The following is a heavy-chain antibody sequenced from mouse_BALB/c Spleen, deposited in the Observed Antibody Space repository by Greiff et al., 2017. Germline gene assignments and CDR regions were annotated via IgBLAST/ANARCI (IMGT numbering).Heavy chain of an antibody. J-gene: IGHJ3*01. D-gene: IGHD2-1*01. CDR2: ISSGGSYT. V-gene: IGHV5-6*01. Sequence: EVHLVESGGDLVKPGGSLKLSCAASGFTFSSYGMSWVRQTPDKRLEWVATISSGGSYTYYPDSVKGRFTISRDNAKNTLYLQMSSLKSEDTAMYYCARQATDYGNYPFAYWGQGTLVTVSA. CDR3: ARQATDYGNYPFAY. CDR1: GFTFSSYG.